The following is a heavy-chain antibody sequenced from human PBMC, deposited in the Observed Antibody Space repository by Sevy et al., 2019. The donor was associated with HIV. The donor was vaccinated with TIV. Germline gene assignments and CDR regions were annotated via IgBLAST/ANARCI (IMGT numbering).Heavy chain of an antibody. J-gene: IGHJ5*02. Sequence: ASVKVSCKVFGYSLRKLSMHWVRQAPGKGLEWMGSLDPGNGEITYAQTLQGRVTMTEDTSTDTAYMELSSLTSEDTATYYCATVGLGYYSGSSYYQGDWFDTWGQGTLVTVSS. CDR2: LDPGNGEI. CDR3: ATVGLGYYSGSSYYQGDWFDT. V-gene: IGHV1-24*01. D-gene: IGHD2-15*01. CDR1: GYSLRKLS.